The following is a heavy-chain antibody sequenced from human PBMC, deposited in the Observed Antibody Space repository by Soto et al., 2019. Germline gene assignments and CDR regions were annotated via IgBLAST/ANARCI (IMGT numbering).Heavy chain of an antibody. CDR2: TDDTGST. V-gene: IGHV4-59*01. CDR3: ARGVLEWLLRDSYYYYMDV. Sequence: SETLSLTCTVSGDSISSSYWNWIRQAPGKGLEWIGYTDDTGSTNYNPSLKSRVTLSVDPSNNQYSLKLSSVTAADTAVYYCARGVLEWLLRDSYYYYMDVWGKGTTVTVSS. J-gene: IGHJ6*03. CDR1: GDSISSSY. D-gene: IGHD3-3*01.